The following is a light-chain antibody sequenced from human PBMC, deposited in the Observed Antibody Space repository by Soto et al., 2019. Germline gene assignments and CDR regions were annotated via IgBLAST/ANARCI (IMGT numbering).Light chain of an antibody. CDR1: SDDVGSYNL. CDR3: CSYVGSSTWV. CDR2: EVD. V-gene: IGLV2-23*02. J-gene: IGLJ3*02. Sequence: QSALTQPASVSGSPGQSITISCTGTSDDVGSYNLVSWYQQHPGKAPKVMTYEVDKRPSGVSDRFSGSKSGNTASLTISGLQAEDEANYYCCSYVGSSTWVFGGGTTLTVL.